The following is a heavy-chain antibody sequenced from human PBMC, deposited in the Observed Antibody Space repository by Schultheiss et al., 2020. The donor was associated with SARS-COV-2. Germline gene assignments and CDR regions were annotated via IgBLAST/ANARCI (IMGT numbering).Heavy chain of an antibody. J-gene: IGHJ4*02. D-gene: IGHD6-13*01. CDR2: IKQDGSEK. Sequence: GGSLRLSCAASGFTFSSYAMSWVRQAPGKGLEWVANIKQDGSEKYYVDSVKGRFTISRDNAKNSLYLQMNSLRDEDTAVYYCARDGGIAAAGLGTFDYWGQGTLVTVSS. V-gene: IGHV3-7*03. CDR1: GFTFSSYA. CDR3: ARDGGIAAAGLGTFDY.